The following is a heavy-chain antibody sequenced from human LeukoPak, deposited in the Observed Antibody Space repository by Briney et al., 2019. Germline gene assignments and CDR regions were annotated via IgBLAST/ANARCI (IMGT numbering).Heavy chain of an antibody. Sequence: ASVKVSCKTSGYTFSTYDINWLRQAAGQGLEWMGWMNPNSANTGFAQKFQGRAAITWDTSTATAYLELSGLTSEDTAVYYCARAIRYQLLSDYWGQGTLVTVSS. CDR2: MNPNSANT. CDR1: GYTFSTYD. D-gene: IGHD2-2*01. J-gene: IGHJ4*02. V-gene: IGHV1-8*03. CDR3: ARAIRYQLLSDY.